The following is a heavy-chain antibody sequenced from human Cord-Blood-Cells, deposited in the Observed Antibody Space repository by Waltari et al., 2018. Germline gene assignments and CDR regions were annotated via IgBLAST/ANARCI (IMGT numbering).Heavy chain of an antibody. CDR1: GGSVSSGSYY. CDR2: IYYSGST. CDR3: ARVCYDILTGYYYFDY. Sequence: QVQLQESGPGLVNPSETLSLPCTVSGGSVSSGSYYWSWTRQPTGKGLEWIGYIYYSGSTNYNPSLKSRVTISVDTSKNQFSLKLSSVTAADTAVYYCARVCYDILTGYYYFDYWGQGTLVTVSS. J-gene: IGHJ4*02. D-gene: IGHD3-9*01. V-gene: IGHV4-61*01.